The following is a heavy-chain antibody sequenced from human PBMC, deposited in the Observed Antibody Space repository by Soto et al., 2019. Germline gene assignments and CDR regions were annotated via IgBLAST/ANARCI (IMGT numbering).Heavy chain of an antibody. CDR2: INHSGVT. Sequence: QVQLQQWGAGLLKPSETLSLTCAVYGGSFSGYYWSWIRQPPGKGLEWIGEINHSGVTNYNPSLKSRVIISEDTSKNQSSLKVISVTAAATAVYYCARGGITSPRGHSYYGMDVWGQGTTVTVSS. J-gene: IGHJ6*01. V-gene: IGHV4-34*01. CDR1: GGSFSGYY. CDR3: ARGGITSPRGHSYYGMDV. D-gene: IGHD2-2*01.